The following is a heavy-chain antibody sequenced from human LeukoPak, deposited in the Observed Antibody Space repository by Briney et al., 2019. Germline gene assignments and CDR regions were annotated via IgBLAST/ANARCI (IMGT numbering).Heavy chain of an antibody. CDR3: ARAGRDGYNFDY. J-gene: IGHJ4*02. CDR1: GFTFSDYS. Sequence: GGSLRLSCAASGFTFSDYSMNWVRQAPGKGLEWVSSISSSTFYIYYADSVRGRFTISRDNAKNSLYLQMNSLRAEDTAVYYCARAGRDGYNFDYWGRGTLVTVSS. D-gene: IGHD5-24*01. V-gene: IGHV3-21*01. CDR2: ISSSTFYI.